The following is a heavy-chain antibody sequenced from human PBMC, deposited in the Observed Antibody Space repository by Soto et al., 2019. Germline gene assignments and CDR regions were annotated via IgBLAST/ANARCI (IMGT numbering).Heavy chain of an antibody. V-gene: IGHV1-69*13. D-gene: IGHD1-7*01. CDR2: IIPIFGTA. CDR3: ARGSANWNYNNWFDP. Sequence: ASVKVSCKASGGTFSSYAISWVRQAPGQGLEWMGGIIPIFGTANYAQKFQGRVTITADESTSTAYMELSSLRSEDTAVYYCARGSANWNYNNWFDPWGQGTLVTSPQ. CDR1: GGTFSSYA. J-gene: IGHJ5*02.